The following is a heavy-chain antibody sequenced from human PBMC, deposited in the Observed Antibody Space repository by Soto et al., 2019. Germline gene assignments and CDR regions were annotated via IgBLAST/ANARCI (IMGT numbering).Heavy chain of an antibody. V-gene: IGHV3-30*18. Sequence: GGSLRLSCAASGFTFSSYGMHWVRQAPGKGLEWVAVISYDGSNKYYADSVKGRFTISRDNSKNTLYLQMNSLRAEDTAVYYCAKDLSEVLYYYYGMDVWGQGTTVTVSS. CDR1: GFTFSSYG. D-gene: IGHD2-2*01. CDR2: ISYDGSNK. CDR3: AKDLSEVLYYYYGMDV. J-gene: IGHJ6*02.